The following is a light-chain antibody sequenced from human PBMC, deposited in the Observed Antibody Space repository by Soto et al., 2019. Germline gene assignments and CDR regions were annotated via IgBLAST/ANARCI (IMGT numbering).Light chain of an antibody. CDR1: KSVSSSY. CDR3: QQYGSSPPRLT. CDR2: GAS. J-gene: IGKJ4*01. V-gene: IGKV3-20*01. Sequence: EIVLTHSLGTLSFSPWERSKHSSSHSKSVSSSYLAWYQQKPGQAPRLLIYGASSRATGIPDRFSGSGSGTDFTLTISRLEPEDFAVYYCQQYGSSPPRLTFGGGTKVDIK.